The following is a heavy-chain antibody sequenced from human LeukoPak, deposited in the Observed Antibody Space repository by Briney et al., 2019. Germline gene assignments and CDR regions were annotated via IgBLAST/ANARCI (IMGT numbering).Heavy chain of an antibody. Sequence: GGSLRLSCAAAGFTFSTYGMHWVRHAPGKGLEWVAVISYEGGTQHYADSVKGRFIISRANPRNTLYLQMNILRTEDTAVYYCAKEGTPQVSTWYDLWGQGTQVIVSS. D-gene: IGHD3-10*01. CDR3: AKEGTPQVSTWYDL. CDR2: ISYEGGTQ. V-gene: IGHV3-30*18. J-gene: IGHJ5*02. CDR1: GFTFSTYG.